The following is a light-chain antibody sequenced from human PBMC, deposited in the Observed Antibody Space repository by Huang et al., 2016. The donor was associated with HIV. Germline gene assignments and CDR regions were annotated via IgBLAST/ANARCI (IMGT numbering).Light chain of an antibody. Sequence: DIQMTQSPSSLSASVGDRVTITCRASQSIDTSLNWYQQKPGKAPKLLIYAASILQSGVPSRFSGSGSGTDFTLTISSLQPEDFATFYCQHSYSTPLTFGGGTKVEIK. CDR1: QSIDTS. J-gene: IGKJ4*01. V-gene: IGKV1-39*01. CDR3: QHSYSTPLT. CDR2: AAS.